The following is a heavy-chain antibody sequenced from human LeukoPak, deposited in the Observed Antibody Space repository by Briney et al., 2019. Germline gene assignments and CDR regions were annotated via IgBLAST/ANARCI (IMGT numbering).Heavy chain of an antibody. CDR2: IYTSGST. Sequence: SETLSLTCTVSGGSISSGSYYWSWIRQPAGKGLEGIGRIYTSGSTNYNPSLKSRVTISVDTSKNQFSLKLSSVTAADTAVYYCARRGYDSSGYHDYWGQGTLVTVSS. V-gene: IGHV4-61*02. J-gene: IGHJ4*02. CDR1: GGSISSGSYY. D-gene: IGHD3-22*01. CDR3: ARRGYDSSGYHDY.